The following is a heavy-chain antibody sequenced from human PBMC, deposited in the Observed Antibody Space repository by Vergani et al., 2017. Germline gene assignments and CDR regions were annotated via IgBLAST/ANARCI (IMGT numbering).Heavy chain of an antibody. D-gene: IGHD5-18*01. Sequence: EVQLLESGGGLVQPGGSLRLTCAASEFTFSNYAMNWVPQAPGKGLEGVSAISGSGGSTYYADSVKGRFTISRYNSKNTLYLQMNGLRAEDTAVYYCAKSGYSYGLGYYYYYMDVWGKGTTVTVSS. CDR1: EFTFSNYA. J-gene: IGHJ6*03. CDR2: ISGSGGST. CDR3: AKSGYSYGLGYYYYYMDV. V-gene: IGHV3-23*01.